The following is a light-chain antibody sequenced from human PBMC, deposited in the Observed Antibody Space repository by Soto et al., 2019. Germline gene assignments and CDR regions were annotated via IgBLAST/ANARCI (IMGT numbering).Light chain of an antibody. Sequence: QSALTQPASVSGSPGQSITISCTGTSSDVGGYNYVSWYQQHPGKAPKLMIYEVSNRPSGVSNRFSGSKSGNTASLTLSGLQADDEADYYCSSYTSSSTPYVFGTGTKLTVL. CDR3: SSYTSSSTPYV. CDR2: EVS. CDR1: SSDVGGYNY. J-gene: IGLJ1*01. V-gene: IGLV2-14*01.